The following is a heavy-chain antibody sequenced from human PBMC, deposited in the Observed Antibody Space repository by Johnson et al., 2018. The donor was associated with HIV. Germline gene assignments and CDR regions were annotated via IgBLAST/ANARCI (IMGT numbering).Heavy chain of an antibody. CDR1: GFTFSKFG. CDR2: ISYDGSNK. V-gene: IGHV3-30*19. Sequence: QVPLVESGGGVVQPGTSLRLSCAASGFTFSKFGMHWVRQAPGKGLEWVAVISYDGSNKYYADSVKGRFTISRDNSKNTLYLQMNSLRAEVTAVYYCAKARARLYGAFDLWGQGTMVTVSS. CDR3: AKARARLYGAFDL. D-gene: IGHD1-26*01. J-gene: IGHJ3*01.